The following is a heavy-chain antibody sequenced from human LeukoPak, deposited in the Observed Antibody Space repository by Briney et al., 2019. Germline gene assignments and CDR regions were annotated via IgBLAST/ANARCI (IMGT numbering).Heavy chain of an antibody. CDR2: IYYSGST. Sequence: SETLSLTCTVSGGSISSSSYYWGWIRQPPGKGLEWIGSIYYSGSTYYIPSLKSRVTISVDTSKNQFSLKLSSVTAADTAVYYCACAATGYSSGWTYWGQGTPVTVSS. V-gene: IGHV4-39*07. D-gene: IGHD6-19*01. CDR3: ACAATGYSSGWTY. J-gene: IGHJ4*02. CDR1: GGSISSSSYY.